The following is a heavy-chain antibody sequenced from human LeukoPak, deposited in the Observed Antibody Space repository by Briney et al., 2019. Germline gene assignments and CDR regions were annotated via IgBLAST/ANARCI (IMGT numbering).Heavy chain of an antibody. CDR1: TFTFRTYA. Sequence: GGSLRLSCAASTFTFRTYAMHWVRQAPGKGLEWVAVITYDGSNKYYADSVKGRFTISRDNSKNTLSLDMSSLRVEDTAVYYCASMGKYYFENWGQGTLVTVSS. V-gene: IGHV3-30*04. CDR2: ITYDGSNK. CDR3: ASMGKYYFEN. D-gene: IGHD1-26*01. J-gene: IGHJ4*02.